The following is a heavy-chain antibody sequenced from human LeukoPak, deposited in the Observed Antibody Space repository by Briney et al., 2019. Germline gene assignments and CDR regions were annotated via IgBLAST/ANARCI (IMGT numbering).Heavy chain of an antibody. D-gene: IGHD2-21*01. V-gene: IGHV3-23*01. CDR1: GFTFSSYA. CDR3: AKDHRGGGVVVIAIFDY. CDR2: ISGSGGST. J-gene: IGHJ4*02. Sequence: QPGGSLRLSCAASGFTFSSYAMSWVRQAPGKGLEWVSAISGSGGSTYYADSVKGRFTISRDNSKNTLYLQMNSLRAEDTAVYYCAKDHRGGGVVVIAIFDYWGQGTLVTVSS.